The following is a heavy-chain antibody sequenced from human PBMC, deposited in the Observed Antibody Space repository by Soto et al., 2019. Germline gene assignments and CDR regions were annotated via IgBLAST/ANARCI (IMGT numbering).Heavy chain of an antibody. J-gene: IGHJ6*02. Sequence: EVQLVESGGGLVQPGGSLRLSCAASGFTFSDYWMHWVRQAPVKGLVWVSRIKGDASSIAYADSVRGRFTISRDNAKNTLYLQTNSLRAEDTAVYYCARGLRGYYGKDVWGQGTTVTVSS. V-gene: IGHV3-74*01. CDR3: ARGLRGYYGKDV. CDR1: GFTFSDYW. D-gene: IGHD4-17*01. CDR2: IKGDASSI.